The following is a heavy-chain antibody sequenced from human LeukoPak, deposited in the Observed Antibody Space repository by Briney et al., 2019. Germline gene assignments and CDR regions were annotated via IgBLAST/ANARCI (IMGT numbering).Heavy chain of an antibody. CDR2: INWNGGST. CDR1: GFTFDDYG. Sequence: PGGSLRLSCEASGFTFDDYGLGWVRQAPGMGLEWVSAINWNGGSTGYADSVKGRFTISRDNAKNSLYLQMNSLRAEDTALYYCARDILIGYCSSVSCYGAFDIWGQGTMVTVSS. CDR3: ARDILIGYCSSVSCYGAFDI. J-gene: IGHJ3*02. D-gene: IGHD2-2*01. V-gene: IGHV3-20*04.